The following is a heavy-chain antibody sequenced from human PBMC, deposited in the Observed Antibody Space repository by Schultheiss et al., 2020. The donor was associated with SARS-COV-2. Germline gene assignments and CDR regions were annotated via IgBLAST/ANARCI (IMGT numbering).Heavy chain of an antibody. CDR1: GGTFSSYA. Sequence: SVKVSCKASGGTFSSYAISWVRQAPGQGLEWMGGIIPIFGTANYAQKFRGRVTITADESTSTAYMELSSLRSEDTAVYYCARVGAYYDSRGYYDDYWGQGTLVTVSS. CDR3: ARVGAYYDSRGYYDDY. J-gene: IGHJ4*02. V-gene: IGHV1-69*13. D-gene: IGHD3-22*01. CDR2: IIPIFGTA.